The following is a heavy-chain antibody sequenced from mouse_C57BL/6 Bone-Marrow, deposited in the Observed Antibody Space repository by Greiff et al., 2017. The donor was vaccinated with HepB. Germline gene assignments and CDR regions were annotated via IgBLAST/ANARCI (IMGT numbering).Heavy chain of an antibody. Sequence: LVEPGASVKISCKASGYSFTGYYMNWVKQSPEKSLEWIGEINPSTGGTTYNQKFKAKATLTVDKSSSTAYMQLKSLTSEDSAVYYCARSPPYYFDYWGQGTTLTVSS. CDR3: ARSPPYYFDY. CDR1: GYSFTGYY. CDR2: INPSTGGT. J-gene: IGHJ2*01. V-gene: IGHV1-42*01.